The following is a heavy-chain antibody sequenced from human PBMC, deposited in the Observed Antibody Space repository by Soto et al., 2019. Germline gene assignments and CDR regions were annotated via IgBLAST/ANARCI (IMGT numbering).Heavy chain of an antibody. J-gene: IGHJ4*02. CDR2: ISSSSSTI. CDR1: GFTFSSYS. Sequence: GGSLRLSCAASGFTFSSYSMNWVRQAPGKGLEWVSYISSSSSTIYYADSVKGRFTISRDNAKNSLYLQMNSLRAEDTAVYYCARGKFSGYDKIFDYWGQGTLVTVSS. V-gene: IGHV3-48*01. CDR3: ARGKFSGYDKIFDY. D-gene: IGHD5-12*01.